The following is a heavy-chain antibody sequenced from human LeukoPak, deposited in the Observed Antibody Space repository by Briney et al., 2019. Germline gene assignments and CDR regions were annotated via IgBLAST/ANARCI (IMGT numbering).Heavy chain of an antibody. CDR1: GGSISNYY. Sequence: SETLSLTCSVSGGSISNYYWTWIRQPAGKGLEWIGRMYSSRTTSYNPSLKSRVTMSVDTSKNQFSLRLTSVTAADTAVYYCARSHSTWFVDHWGQGTLVTVSS. J-gene: IGHJ5*02. D-gene: IGHD3-10*01. CDR2: MYSSRTT. V-gene: IGHV4-4*07. CDR3: ARSHSTWFVDH.